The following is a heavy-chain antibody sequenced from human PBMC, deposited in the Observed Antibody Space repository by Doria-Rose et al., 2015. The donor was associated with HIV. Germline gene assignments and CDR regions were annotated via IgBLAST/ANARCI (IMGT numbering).Heavy chain of an antibody. V-gene: IGHV3-21*01. D-gene: IGHD3-10*01. CDR2: ISSTSAYI. J-gene: IGHJ4*02. CDR3: ATGVTLDY. CDR1: GFTFSSHR. Sequence: VQLVQSGGGLVRPGGSLRLSCATSGFTFSSHRINWVRQAPGKRLEWVSSISSTSAYINYADSVRGRFTISGDNARNSLYLQMDSLRAEDTAIYYCATGVTLDYWGQGTLVTVSS.